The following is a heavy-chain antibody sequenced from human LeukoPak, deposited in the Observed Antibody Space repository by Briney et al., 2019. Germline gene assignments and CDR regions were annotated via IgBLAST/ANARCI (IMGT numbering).Heavy chain of an antibody. CDR2: IYYSGST. Sequence: SQTLSLTCTVSGGSTSSGDYYWRWIRQPPGKGLEWIGYIYYSGSTYYNPSLESRVTISVDTSKNQFSLKLSSVTAAYTAVYYCARAMYSSGWYGDYWGQGTLVTVSS. CDR1: GGSTSSGDYY. CDR3: ARAMYSSGWYGDY. J-gene: IGHJ4*02. V-gene: IGHV4-30-4*08. D-gene: IGHD6-19*01.